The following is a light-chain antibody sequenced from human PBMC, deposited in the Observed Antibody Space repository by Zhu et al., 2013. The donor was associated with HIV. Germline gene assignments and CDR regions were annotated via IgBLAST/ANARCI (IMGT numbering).Light chain of an antibody. CDR1: SSNIGNNY. J-gene: IGLJ2*01. V-gene: IGLV1-51*01. Sequence: QSVLTQPPSVSAAPGQKVTISCSGSSSNIGNNYVSWYQQPPGTAPKLLIYDNNKRPSGIPDRFSASKSGPSATLDITGLQTGDEADYYCATWDRSLSAVVFGGGTKLTVL. CDR3: ATWDRSLSAVV. CDR2: DNN.